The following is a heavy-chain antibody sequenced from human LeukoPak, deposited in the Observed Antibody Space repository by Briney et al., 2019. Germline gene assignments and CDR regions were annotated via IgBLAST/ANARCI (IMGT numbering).Heavy chain of an antibody. V-gene: IGHV3-21*01. CDR3: ARDADNCGGDCYPRFDY. J-gene: IGHJ4*02. D-gene: IGHD2-21*02. Sequence: PGGSLRLSCAASGFTFSSYSMNWVRQAPGKGLEWVSSISSNSSYIYYADSVKGRFTISRDNAKNSLYLQMNSLRAEDTAVYHCARDADNCGGDCYPRFDYWGQGTLVTVSS. CDR1: GFTFSSYS. CDR2: ISSNSSYI.